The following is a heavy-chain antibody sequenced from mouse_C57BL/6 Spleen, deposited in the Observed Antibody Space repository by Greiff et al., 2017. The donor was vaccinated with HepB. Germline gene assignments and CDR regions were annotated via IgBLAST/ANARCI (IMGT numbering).Heavy chain of an antibody. CDR3: AGGGVGSVFAY. CDR1: GFTFSSYA. CDR2: ISDGGSYT. Sequence: DVQLVESGGGLVKPGGSLKLSCAASGFTFSSYAMSWVRQTPEKRLEWVATISDGGSYTYYPDNVKGRFTISRDNAKNNLYLQMSHLKSEDTAMYYCAGGGVGSVFAYWGQGTLVTVSA. J-gene: IGHJ3*01. V-gene: IGHV5-4*01.